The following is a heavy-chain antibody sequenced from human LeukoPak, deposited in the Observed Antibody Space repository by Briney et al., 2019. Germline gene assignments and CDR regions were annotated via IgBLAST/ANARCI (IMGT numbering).Heavy chain of an antibody. J-gene: IGHJ4*02. CDR3: AKVVPLLRYFEFSNY. CDR2: ISSSGSTI. Sequence: GGSLRLSCAASGFTFSDYYMSWIRQAPGKGLEWVSYISSSGSTIYYADSVKGRFTISRDNAKNSLYLQMNSLRAEDTAVYYCAKVVPLLRYFEFSNYWGQGTLVTVSS. D-gene: IGHD3-9*01. V-gene: IGHV3-11*01. CDR1: GFTFSDYY.